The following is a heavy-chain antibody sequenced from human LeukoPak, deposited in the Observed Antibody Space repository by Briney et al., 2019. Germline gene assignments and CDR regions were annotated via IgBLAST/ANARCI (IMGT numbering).Heavy chain of an antibody. D-gene: IGHD2-15*01. CDR1: GFTFGDYS. V-gene: IGHV3-49*03. CDR2: IRNKASGGTT. J-gene: IGHJ4*02. Sequence: GGSLRLSCTASGFTFGDYSMTWFRQAPGKGLEWVSFIRNKASGGTTEHAASVRGRFTTSRDDSKSIAYLQMNSLKTEDTVLYYCTRDRIMTDFWGQGTLVTVSS. CDR3: TRDRIMTDF.